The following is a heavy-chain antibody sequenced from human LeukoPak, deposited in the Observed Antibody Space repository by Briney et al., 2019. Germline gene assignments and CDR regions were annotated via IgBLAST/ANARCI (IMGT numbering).Heavy chain of an antibody. CDR2: ISYDGSNK. J-gene: IGHJ1*01. D-gene: IGHD2-15*01. CDR3: AKDLFGHCSGGSCYYGHFQH. V-gene: IGHV3-30*18. CDR1: GFTFSSYG. Sequence: GGSLRLSCAASGFTFSSYGMHWVRQAPGKGLEWVAVISYDGSNKYYADSVKGRFTISRDNSKNTLYLQMNSLRAEDTAVYYCAKDLFGHCSGGSCYYGHFQHWGQGTLVTVSS.